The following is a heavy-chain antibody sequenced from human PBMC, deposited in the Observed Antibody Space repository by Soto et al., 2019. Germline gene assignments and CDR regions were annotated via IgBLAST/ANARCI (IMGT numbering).Heavy chain of an antibody. CDR3: ARGLRGPPSYYYMDV. Sequence: SGGSLRLSCAASGFTFSSYSMNWVRQAPGKGLEWVSYISSSSSTIYYADSVKGRFTISRDNAKNSLYLQMNSLRAEDTAVYYCARGLRGPPSYYYMDVWGKGTTVTVPS. CDR1: GFTFSSYS. D-gene: IGHD3-10*01. V-gene: IGHV3-48*01. CDR2: ISSSSSTI. J-gene: IGHJ6*03.